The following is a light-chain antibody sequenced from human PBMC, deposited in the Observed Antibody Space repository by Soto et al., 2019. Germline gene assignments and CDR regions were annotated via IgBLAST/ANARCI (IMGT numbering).Light chain of an antibody. CDR1: QRVKSNY. CDR3: QQYGSSPLT. J-gene: IGKJ1*01. Sequence: IVLTQSQGTLPLSPGDRATLSCRASQRVKSNYVAWYQQSPGQAPRRLIYGASTRATGIPERFSGSGSGTDFTLTISRLEPEDFAVFYCQQYGSSPLTFGQGTKVEIK. CDR2: GAS. V-gene: IGKV3-20*01.